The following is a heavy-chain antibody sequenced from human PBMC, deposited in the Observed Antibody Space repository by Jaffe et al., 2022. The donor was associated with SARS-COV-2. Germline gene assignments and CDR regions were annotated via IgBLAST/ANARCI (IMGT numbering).Heavy chain of an antibody. CDR1: GGTFSSYA. V-gene: IGHV1-69*01. J-gene: IGHJ6*02. CDR2: IIPIFGTA. Sequence: QVQLVQSGAEVKKPGSSVKVSCKASGGTFSSYAISWVRQAPGQGLEWMGGIIPIFGTANYAQKFQGRVTITADESTSTAYMELSSLRSEDTAVYYCARVSAGYCSSTSCYAGGYGMDVWGQGTTVTVSS. CDR3: ARVSAGYCSSTSCYAGGYGMDV. D-gene: IGHD2-2*01.